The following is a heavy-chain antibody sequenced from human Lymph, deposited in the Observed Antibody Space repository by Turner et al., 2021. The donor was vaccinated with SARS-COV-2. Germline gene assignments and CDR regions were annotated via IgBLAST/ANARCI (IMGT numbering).Heavy chain of an antibody. CDR1: GGTFSSHA. V-gene: IGHV1-69*10. J-gene: IGHJ4*02. CDR3: AGGGGGRYFYFDY. D-gene: IGHD1-26*01. Sequence: QVQLVQSGAEVKKPGSSVKVSCKASGGTFSSHAISWVRQAPGQGLEWMGGIIPILGKANYEKRCQGRVTIPADKSTSTAYMERRNLRSEKKAGYYGAGGGGGRYFYFDYWGQGTLVTVSS. CDR2: IIPILGKA.